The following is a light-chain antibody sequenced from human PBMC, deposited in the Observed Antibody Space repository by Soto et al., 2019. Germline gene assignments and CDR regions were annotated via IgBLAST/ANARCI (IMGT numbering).Light chain of an antibody. J-gene: IGKJ5*01. CDR1: QNIRSY. V-gene: IGKV3-11*01. CDR2: DAS. Sequence: EVVLTQSPATLSLSPWERATLSCRASQNIRSYLAWFRQKPGQAPRLLIYDASNRASGTPARISGSGSGTDFTLTISSLEPEDFAVYYCQQRSYWPITFGQGTRLEIK. CDR3: QQRSYWPIT.